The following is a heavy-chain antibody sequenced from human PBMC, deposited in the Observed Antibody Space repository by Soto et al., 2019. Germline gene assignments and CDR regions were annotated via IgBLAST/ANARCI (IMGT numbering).Heavy chain of an antibody. J-gene: IGHJ4*02. Sequence: QVQLQESGPGLVKPSETLSLTCTVSGGSVSSYYWSWIRQAPGKGLEWIVYIYYSGSTNYNPSPKSRVTISVDTSKNQFPLTLTSVEAADTAVYYCARRYGSCFDYWGQGTLVTVSS. D-gene: IGHD6-6*01. CDR3: ARRYGSCFDY. V-gene: IGHV4-59*08. CDR1: GGSVSSYY. CDR2: IYYSGST.